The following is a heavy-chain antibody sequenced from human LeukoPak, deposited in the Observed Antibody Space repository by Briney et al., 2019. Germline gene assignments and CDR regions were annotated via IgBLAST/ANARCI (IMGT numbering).Heavy chain of an antibody. J-gene: IGHJ4*02. CDR3: ETVINYCSDF. D-gene: IGHD3-10*01. Sequence: PSQTLSLTCTHCSITMSINNWASLRQPAGKGLEWIGRVFTSGSANYNPSLKSRVTMSLDTSKNQFPRKRNSVTAADTAVYYCETVINYCSDFWGRGTLVTVSS. CDR1: SITMSINN. CDR2: VFTSGSA. V-gene: IGHV4-4*07.